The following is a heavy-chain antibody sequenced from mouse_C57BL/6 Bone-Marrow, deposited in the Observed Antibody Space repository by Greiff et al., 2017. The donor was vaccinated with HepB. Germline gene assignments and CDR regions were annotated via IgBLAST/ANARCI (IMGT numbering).Heavy chain of an antibody. D-gene: IGHD1-1*01. Sequence: EVQLQQSGPELVKPGASVKIPCKASGYTFTDYNMDWVKQSHGKSLEWIGDINPNNGGTIYNQKFKGKATLTVDKSSSTAYMELRSLTSEDTAFYYCARRKVITTVVAHFDYWGQGTTLTVSS. CDR2: INPNNGGT. V-gene: IGHV1-18*01. CDR1: GYTFTDYN. CDR3: ARRKVITTVVAHFDY. J-gene: IGHJ2*01.